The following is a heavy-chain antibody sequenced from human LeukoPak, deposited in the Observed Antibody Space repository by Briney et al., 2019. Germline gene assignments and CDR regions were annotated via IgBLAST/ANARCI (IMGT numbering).Heavy chain of an antibody. V-gene: IGHV1-18*01. CDR1: GYTFTSYG. D-gene: IGHD6-6*01. Sequence: GASVKVSCKASGYTFTSYGITWVRQAPGQGLEWMGWISPYNGNTNYARKLQGRVTMTTDTSTSTAYMELRSLRSDDTAVYYCAREPYSSSSDYWGQGTLVTVSS. CDR3: AREPYSSSSDY. J-gene: IGHJ4*02. CDR2: ISPYNGNT.